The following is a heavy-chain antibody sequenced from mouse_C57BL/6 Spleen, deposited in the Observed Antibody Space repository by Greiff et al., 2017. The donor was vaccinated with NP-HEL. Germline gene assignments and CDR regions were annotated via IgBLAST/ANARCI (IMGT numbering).Heavy chain of an antibody. V-gene: IGHV5-17*01. CDR3: ARRHYGSSLYWYFDV. CDR1: GFTFSDYG. Sequence: EVKLMESGGGLVKPGGSLKLSCAASGFTFSDYGMHWVRQAPEKGLEWVAYISSGSSTIYYADTVKGRFTISRDNAKNTLFLQMTSLRSEDTAMYYCARRHYGSSLYWYFDVWGTGTTVTVSS. J-gene: IGHJ1*03. D-gene: IGHD1-1*01. CDR2: ISSGSSTI.